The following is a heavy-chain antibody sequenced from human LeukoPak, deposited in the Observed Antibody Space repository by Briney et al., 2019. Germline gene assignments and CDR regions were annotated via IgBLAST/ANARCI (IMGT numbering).Heavy chain of an antibody. J-gene: IGHJ4*02. CDR3: SRENGAFSPFGY. V-gene: IGHV4-4*02. CDR2: ISLTVLT. CDR1: GGSISNTNW. D-gene: IGHD2-8*01. Sequence: KTSGTLSLTCGVSGGSISNTNWWSWVGQPPGQGLEWIGEISLTVLTHYNPSLESRVTVSLDKSKNQLSLNLTSVTATDTAVYYCSRENGAFSPFGYWGQGTLVTVLS.